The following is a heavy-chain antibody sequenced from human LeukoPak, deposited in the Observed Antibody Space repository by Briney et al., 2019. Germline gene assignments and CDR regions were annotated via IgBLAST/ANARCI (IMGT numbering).Heavy chain of an antibody. CDR1: GYTFTGYY. Sequence: ASVKVSCKASGYTFTGYYMHWVRRAPGQGLEWMGWINPNSGGTNYAQKFQGRVTMTRDTSISTAYMELSRLRSDDTAVYYCARVEDRVTTVTTFDYWGQGTLVTVSS. D-gene: IGHD4-17*01. V-gene: IGHV1-2*02. J-gene: IGHJ4*02. CDR2: INPNSGGT. CDR3: ARVEDRVTTVTTFDY.